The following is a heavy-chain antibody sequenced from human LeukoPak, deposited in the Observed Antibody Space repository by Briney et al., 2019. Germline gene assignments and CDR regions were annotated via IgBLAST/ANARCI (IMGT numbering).Heavy chain of an antibody. V-gene: IGHV1-2*02. Sequence: ASVKVSCKASGYTFTGYYMHWVRQAPGQGLEWMGWINPNSGGTNYAQKFQGRVTMTRDTSISTAYMELSRLRSDDTAVYYCARVRAAAYLYYFDYWGQGTLVTVSS. CDR3: ARVRAAAYLYYFDY. CDR1: GYTFTGYY. D-gene: IGHD6-13*01. CDR2: INPNSGGT. J-gene: IGHJ4*02.